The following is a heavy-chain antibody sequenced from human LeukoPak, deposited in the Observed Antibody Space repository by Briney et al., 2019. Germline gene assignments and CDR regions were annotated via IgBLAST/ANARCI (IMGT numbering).Heavy chain of an antibody. CDR3: ARDRSSGSYYRRGWFDP. V-gene: IGHV3-30*02. D-gene: IGHD1-26*01. Sequence: GGSLRLSCAASGFTFSSYGVHWVRQAPGKGLEWVAFIRYDGSNKYYADSVKGRFTISRDNSKNTLYLQMNSLRAEDTAVYYCARDRSSGSYYRRGWFDPWGQGTLVTVSS. CDR1: GFTFSSYG. CDR2: IRYDGSNK. J-gene: IGHJ5*02.